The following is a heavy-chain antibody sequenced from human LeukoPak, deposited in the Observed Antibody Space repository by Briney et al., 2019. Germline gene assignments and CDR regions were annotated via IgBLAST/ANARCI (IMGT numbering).Heavy chain of an antibody. Sequence: GGSLRLSCATSGFNFDRYTIHWVRQAPGKGLEWVSLAGWAGGTTFYSDSVRGRFTISRDSGRKSVYLQMNSLTTDDTTFYFCAKELDTMFFDYWGQGALVTVSS. CDR2: AGWAGGTT. D-gene: IGHD3-10*02. CDR1: GFNFDRYT. CDR3: AKELDTMFFDY. J-gene: IGHJ4*02. V-gene: IGHV3-43*01.